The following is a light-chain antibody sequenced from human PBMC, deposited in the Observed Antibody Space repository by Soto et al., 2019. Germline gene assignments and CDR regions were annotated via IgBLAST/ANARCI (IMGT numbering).Light chain of an antibody. CDR1: QGIFSH. V-gene: IGKV3-11*01. CDR3: QQRYTWPRS. J-gene: IGKJ4*01. CDR2: ATS. Sequence: IVLTQSPATLSLSPGERATLSCRASQGIFSHLDWFQQKPGQAPRPLIYATSSRASGVPARFSGSGSGTDFTLTISSLEPEDFAVYYCQQRYTWPRSFGGGTKVDIK.